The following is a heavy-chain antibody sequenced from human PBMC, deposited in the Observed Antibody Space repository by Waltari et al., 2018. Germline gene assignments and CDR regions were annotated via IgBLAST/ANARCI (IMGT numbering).Heavy chain of an antibody. V-gene: IGHV1-46*01. CDR3: VMSTGYSRFDP. Sequence: QVHLVQSGVEVKKPGASVKVSCKASGHPFSSYYIHWLRQAPGQGLEWMGMINPTGDQTTYAQRFQGRVTMTRDTSTTTAYMDLRSLKSEDTAVYFCVMSTGYSRFDPWGQGTRVTVSS. D-gene: IGHD3-9*01. CDR2: INPTGDQT. J-gene: IGHJ5*02. CDR1: GHPFSSYY.